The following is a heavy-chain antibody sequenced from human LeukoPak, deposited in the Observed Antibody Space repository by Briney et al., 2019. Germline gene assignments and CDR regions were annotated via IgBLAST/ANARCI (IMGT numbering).Heavy chain of an antibody. V-gene: IGHV1-2*02. J-gene: IGHJ4*02. CDR1: GYTFTGYY. CDR2: INPNCGGT. CDR3: ATEISIADEFDY. D-gene: IGHD6-6*01. Sequence: GASVKVSCKASGYTFTGYYTHWVRQAPGQGLEWMGWINPNCGGTNYAQKFQGRVTMTRDTSISTAYMELSRLRSDDTAVYYCATEISIADEFDYWGQGTLVTVSS.